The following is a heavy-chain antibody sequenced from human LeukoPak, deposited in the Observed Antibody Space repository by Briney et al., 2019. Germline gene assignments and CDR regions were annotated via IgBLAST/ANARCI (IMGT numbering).Heavy chain of an antibody. CDR3: ARAVAGAFDI. CDR2: INPGGGST. J-gene: IGHJ3*02. Sequence: ASVKVSCKASGYTFTSYQMHWVRQAPGQGPERVGLINPGGGSTTYTQKFQGRVTMTRDTSTSTVYMELSSLRSEDTAVYYCARAVAGAFDIWGQGTMVTVSS. V-gene: IGHV1-46*01. CDR1: GYTFTSYQ. D-gene: IGHD6-13*01.